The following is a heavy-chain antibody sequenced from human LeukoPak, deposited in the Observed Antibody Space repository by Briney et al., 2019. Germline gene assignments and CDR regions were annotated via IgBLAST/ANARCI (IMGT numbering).Heavy chain of an antibody. J-gene: IGHJ4*02. D-gene: IGHD3-10*01. CDR3: ARGLITMVRGVIIGY. V-gene: IGHV1-2*02. CDR1: GYTFTGYY. CDR2: INPNSGST. Sequence: ASVKVSCKASGYTFTGYYIHWVRQAPGQGLEWMGWINPNSGSTNYAQKFQGRVTMTRDTSFSTAYMELSRLRSDDTAVYYCARGLITMVRGVIIGYWGQGTLVTVSS.